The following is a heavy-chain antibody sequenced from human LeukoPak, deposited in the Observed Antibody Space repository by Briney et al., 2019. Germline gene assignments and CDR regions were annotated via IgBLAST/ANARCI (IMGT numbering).Heavy chain of an antibody. CDR2: IRGSGSST. Sequence: PGGSLRLSCAASGFTFSSYDMSWVRQAPGKGLEWVSAIRGSGSSTYYADSVKGRFTISRDNSKNTLYLQMNSLRAEDTAVYYCAKYRPTMIAVAPIGNFDYWGQGTLVTVSS. CDR1: GFTFSSYD. J-gene: IGHJ4*02. CDR3: AKYRPTMIAVAPIGNFDY. D-gene: IGHD3-22*01. V-gene: IGHV3-23*01.